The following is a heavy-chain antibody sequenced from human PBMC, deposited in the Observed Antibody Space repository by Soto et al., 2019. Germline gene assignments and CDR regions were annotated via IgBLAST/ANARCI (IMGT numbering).Heavy chain of an antibody. D-gene: IGHD3-16*01. CDR3: ARLRRDWGDAFDL. CDR2: IIPVFDKA. Sequence: QVQLVQSGADVKKPGSSVKVSCKTSGGPFGSSAISWVRQAPAQGLEWMGEIIPVFDKANDAQNFQGRLTITADEPTGTVFMTLSSLRSESTAVYFCARLRRDWGDAFDLWGLGTFVTVSS. CDR1: GGPFGSSA. V-gene: IGHV1-69*01. J-gene: IGHJ3*01.